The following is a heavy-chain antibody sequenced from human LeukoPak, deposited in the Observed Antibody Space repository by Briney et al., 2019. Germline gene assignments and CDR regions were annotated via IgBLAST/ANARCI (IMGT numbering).Heavy chain of an antibody. CDR2: IYTSGST. CDR1: GASITTYY. CDR3: ARVPPWFGGPPGAFDI. Sequence: SETLSLTCTISGASITTYYWSWIRQPAGKGLQWIGRIYTSGSTNYNPSLKSRVTISVDTSKNQFSLKLSSETAADTAVYYCARVPPWFGGPPGAFDIWGQGTMVTVSA. D-gene: IGHD3-10*01. J-gene: IGHJ3*02. V-gene: IGHV4-4*07.